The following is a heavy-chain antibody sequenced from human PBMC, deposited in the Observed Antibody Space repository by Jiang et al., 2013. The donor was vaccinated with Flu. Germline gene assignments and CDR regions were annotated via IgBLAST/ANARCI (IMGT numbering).Heavy chain of an antibody. CDR2: ISYDGSNK. V-gene: IGHV3-30-3*01. J-gene: IGHJ5*02. D-gene: IGHD3-3*01. Sequence: GVVQPGRSLRLSCAASGFTFSSYAMHWVRQAPGKGLEWVAVISYDGSNKYYADSVKGRFTISRDNSKNTLYLQMNSLRAEDTAVYYCARGRVEWLLHASPFFDPWGQGTLVTVSS. CDR1: GFTFSSYA. CDR3: ARGRVEWLLHASPFFDP.